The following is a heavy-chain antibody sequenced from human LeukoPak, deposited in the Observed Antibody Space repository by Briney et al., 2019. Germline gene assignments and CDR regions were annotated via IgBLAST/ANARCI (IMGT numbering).Heavy chain of an antibody. CDR3: ARDAPRYDSSGYYYVPNYFDY. V-gene: IGHV6-1*01. J-gene: IGHJ4*02. CDR2: TYYRSKWYN. Sequence: PSQTLSLTCAISGDSVSSNSAAWNWIRQSPSRGLEWLGRTYYRSKWYNDYAVSVKSRITINPDTSKNQFSLQLNPVTPEDTAVYYCARDAPRYDSSGYYYVPNYFDYWGQGTLVTVSS. CDR1: GDSVSSNSAA. D-gene: IGHD3-22*01.